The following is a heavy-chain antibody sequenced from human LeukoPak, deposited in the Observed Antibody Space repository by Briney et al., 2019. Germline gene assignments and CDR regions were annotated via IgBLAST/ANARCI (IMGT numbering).Heavy chain of an antibody. Sequence: SETLSLTCTVSGGSISSYYWSWIRQPPGKGLEWIGYIYYSGSTNYNPSLKSRVTISVDTSKNQFSLKLSSVTAADTAVYYCARPRPGSWSRIDYWGQGTLVTVLS. CDR2: IYYSGST. J-gene: IGHJ4*02. CDR3: ARPRPGSWSRIDY. CDR1: GGSISSYY. D-gene: IGHD6-13*01. V-gene: IGHV4-59*08.